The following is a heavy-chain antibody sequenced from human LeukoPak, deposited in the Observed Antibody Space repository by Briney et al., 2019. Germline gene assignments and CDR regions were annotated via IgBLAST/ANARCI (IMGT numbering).Heavy chain of an antibody. J-gene: IGHJ4*02. D-gene: IGHD1-1*01. V-gene: IGHV3-23*01. Sequence: PGGSLRLSCAASGFTFSSYAMSWVRQAPGKGLEWVSLISDSGANTYYTDSVKGRFTISRDNSKNSLYLQMNSLRADGTAVYYCAKGRWSPDYWGQGTLVTVSS. CDR1: GFTFSSYA. CDR2: ISDSGANT. CDR3: AKGRWSPDY.